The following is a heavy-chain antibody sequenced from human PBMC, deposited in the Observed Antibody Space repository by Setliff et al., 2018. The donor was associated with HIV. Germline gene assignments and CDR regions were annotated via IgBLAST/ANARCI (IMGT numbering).Heavy chain of an antibody. CDR1: GGSISSGRYY. CDR2: IYTSGST. Sequence: SETLSLTCTVSGGSISSGRYYWNWTRQPAGKGLEWIGHIYTSGSTNYNPSLKSRVTISLDTSKNQFSLNLSSVTAADTAVYYCARLVEVTAARRGFDYWGQGTLVTVSS. CDR3: ARLVEVTAARRGFDY. D-gene: IGHD2-21*02. V-gene: IGHV4-61*09. J-gene: IGHJ4*02.